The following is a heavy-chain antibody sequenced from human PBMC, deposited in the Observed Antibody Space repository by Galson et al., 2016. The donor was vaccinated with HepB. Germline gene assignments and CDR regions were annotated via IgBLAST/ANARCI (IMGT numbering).Heavy chain of an antibody. V-gene: IGHV3-11*06. CDR2: ISPDSSYT. D-gene: IGHD4/OR15-4a*01. Sequence: SLRLSCAASGFNLNDYYIIWIRQAPGKGLEWVSYISPDSSYTNYADSVKGRFTISRDDAADSLYLQLNSLTAEDTALYYCSRDRVGAVSAWFDLWGRGTMVTVSS. CDR3: SRDRVGAVSAWFDL. J-gene: IGHJ5*02. CDR1: GFNLNDYY.